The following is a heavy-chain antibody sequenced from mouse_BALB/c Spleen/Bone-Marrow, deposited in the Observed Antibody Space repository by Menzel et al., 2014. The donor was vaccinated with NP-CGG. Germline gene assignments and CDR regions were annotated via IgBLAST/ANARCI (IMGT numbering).Heavy chain of an antibody. CDR1: GYTFTDYY. D-gene: IGHD2-2*01. Sequence: VQLQQSGPELVKPGASVKMSCKASGYTFTDYYMKWVRQSHGTSLEWIGDINPKNGDTFYNQKFKDKATLTVDRSSSTAYMQLDSLTSEDSAAHYCVIGLRLYWYFDVWGAGTTVTVSS. V-gene: IGHV1-26*01. J-gene: IGHJ1*01. CDR3: VIGLRLYWYFDV. CDR2: INPKNGDT.